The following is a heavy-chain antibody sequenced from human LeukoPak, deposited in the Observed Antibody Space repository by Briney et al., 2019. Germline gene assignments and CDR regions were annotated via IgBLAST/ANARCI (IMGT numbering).Heavy chain of an antibody. Sequence: PSETLSLTCTVSGGSPSSDYWSSIRRPPGPGLEWFGGIYYSGSTNYNPSLKSRVTISVYTSKNQFSLKLCSVTAADTAVSYCARSVPGDDFWSGYYVGAGSLALDYWGQGTLVTVSS. CDR1: GGSPSSDY. CDR2: IYYSGST. V-gene: IGHV4-59*01. CDR3: ARSVPGDDFWSGYYVGAGSLALDY. D-gene: IGHD3-3*01. J-gene: IGHJ4*02.